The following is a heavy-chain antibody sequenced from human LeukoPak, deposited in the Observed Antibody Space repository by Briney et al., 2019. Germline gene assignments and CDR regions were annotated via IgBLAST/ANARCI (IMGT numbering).Heavy chain of an antibody. D-gene: IGHD6-13*01. J-gene: IGHJ4*02. CDR3: AIMKGIAAASLDY. Sequence: PGGSLRLSCAASGFTFNTYAMSWVRQAPGKGLEWVSVIYSGGSTYYADSVKGRFTISRHNSKNTLYLQMNSLRAEDTAVYYCAIMKGIAAASLDYWGQETLVTVSS. V-gene: IGHV3-53*04. CDR2: IYSGGST. CDR1: GFTFNTYA.